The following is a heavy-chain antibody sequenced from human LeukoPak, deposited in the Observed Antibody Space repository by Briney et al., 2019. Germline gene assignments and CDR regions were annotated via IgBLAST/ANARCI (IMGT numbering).Heavy chain of an antibody. CDR3: ARAPSMVATEFDY. V-gene: IGHV1-69*13. Sequence: ASVKVSCKASGGTFISYAISWVRQAPGQGLEWMGGIIPIFGTANYAQKFQGRVTITADESTSTAYMELSSLRSEDTAVYYCARAPSMVATEFDYWGQGTLVTVSS. CDR1: GGTFISYA. CDR2: IIPIFGTA. D-gene: IGHD5-12*01. J-gene: IGHJ4*02.